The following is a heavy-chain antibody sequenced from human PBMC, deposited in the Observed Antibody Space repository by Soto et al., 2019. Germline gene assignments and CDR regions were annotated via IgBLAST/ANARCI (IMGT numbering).Heavy chain of an antibody. D-gene: IGHD3-10*01. J-gene: IGHJ5*02. V-gene: IGHV4-39*01. CDR1: RRSLRSFAYY. CDR3: ARRERYYGSPGWFDP. Sequence: PEALSLPCTVSRRSLRSFAYYWAWILHPPGKGLEWIGTVYYNENTYYNPSLKSRVTISVDTAKNQFSLNLRSVTAADTAIYFCARRERYYGSPGWFDPWGQGNLVTVSS. CDR2: VYYNENT.